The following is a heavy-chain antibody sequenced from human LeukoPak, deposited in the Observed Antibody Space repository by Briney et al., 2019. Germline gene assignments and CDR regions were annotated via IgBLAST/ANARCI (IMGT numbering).Heavy chain of an antibody. CDR1: GYTFTSYG. D-gene: IGHD3-10*01. Sequence: GASVKVSCKAPGYTFTSYGISWVRQAPGQGLEWMGWISAYNGNTNYAQKLQGRVTMTTDTSTSTAYMELRSLRSDDTAVYYCARTHYGSGANWFDPWGQGTLVTVSS. V-gene: IGHV1-18*01. CDR3: ARTHYGSGANWFDP. J-gene: IGHJ5*02. CDR2: ISAYNGNT.